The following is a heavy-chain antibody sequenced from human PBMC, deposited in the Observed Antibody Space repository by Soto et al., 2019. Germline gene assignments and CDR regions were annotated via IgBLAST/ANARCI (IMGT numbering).Heavy chain of an antibody. CDR3: TRENWFQDY. CDR2: IREDGSEV. CDR1: GCTFNRET. D-gene: IGHD3-9*01. V-gene: IGHV3-7*03. Sequence: GDLRVSCAGSGCTFNRETVAGVRKAPGKGLEWVAYIREDGSEVHYVDSVKGRFTISRDNAKNSVYLQMNSLRADDTAVYYCTRENWFQDYWGQGILVTVSS. J-gene: IGHJ4*02.